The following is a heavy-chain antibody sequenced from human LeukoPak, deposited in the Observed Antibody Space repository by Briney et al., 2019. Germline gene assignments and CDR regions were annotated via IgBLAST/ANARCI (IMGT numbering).Heavy chain of an antibody. CDR3: ARATGTWGHDGFDI. D-gene: IGHD3-16*01. CDR1: GYTFSTYG. CDR2: INTNNGNT. J-gene: IGHJ3*02. Sequence: GASVKVSCKASGYTFSTYGINWVRQAPGQGLEWMGWINTNNGNTNYAQRLQGRVTMTTDTSTTTAYMELRSLRSDDTAVYYCARATGTWGHDGFDIWGQGTMVTVSS. V-gene: IGHV1-18*01.